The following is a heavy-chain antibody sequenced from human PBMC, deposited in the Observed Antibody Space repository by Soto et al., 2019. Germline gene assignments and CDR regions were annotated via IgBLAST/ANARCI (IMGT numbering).Heavy chain of an antibody. CDR2: ISAYNGST. Sequence: GASVKLSCTASGYTFTSYGISWVRQAPGQGLEWMGWISAYNGSTSYAQKFQGRVTMTRDTSTSTVYMELSSLRSEDTAVYYCARDRLSGWAAFDIWGQGTMVTVSS. V-gene: IGHV1-18*01. CDR3: ARDRLSGWAAFDI. J-gene: IGHJ3*02. D-gene: IGHD6-19*01. CDR1: GYTFTSYG.